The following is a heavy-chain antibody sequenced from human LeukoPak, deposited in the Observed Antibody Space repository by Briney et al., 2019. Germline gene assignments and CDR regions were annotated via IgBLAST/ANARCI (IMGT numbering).Heavy chain of an antibody. Sequence: ASVKVSCTASGYTFTSYYMHWVRQAPGQGLEWVGIINPSGGSTSYAHKFQGRGPITRGTSPGTYSMELGRLRFGATAGDYCSRGLAAAGRIIPLDYWGQGTLVTVSS. D-gene: IGHD6-13*01. J-gene: IGHJ4*02. CDR1: GYTFTSYY. V-gene: IGHV1-46*01. CDR2: INPSGGST. CDR3: SRGLAAAGRIIPLDY.